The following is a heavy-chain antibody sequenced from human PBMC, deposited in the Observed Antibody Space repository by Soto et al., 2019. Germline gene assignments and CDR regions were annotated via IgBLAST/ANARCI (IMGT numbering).Heavy chain of an antibody. CDR3: VVAGDDAFDI. V-gene: IGHV4-30-2*01. Sequence: QLQLQESGSGLVKPSQTLSLTCAVSGGSISTGYSWGWIRQPPGKGLEWIGHIYHSGNTYYNPSLKRRVTISVDRSKNQFSLRLSSVTAADTAVYYCVVAGDDAFDIWGQGTMVTVSS. D-gene: IGHD7-27*01. CDR1: GGSISTGYS. J-gene: IGHJ3*02. CDR2: IYHSGNT.